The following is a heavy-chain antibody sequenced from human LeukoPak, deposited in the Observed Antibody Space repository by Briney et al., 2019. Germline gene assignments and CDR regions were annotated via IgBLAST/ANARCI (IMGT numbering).Heavy chain of an antibody. CDR1: GFTFSSYG. D-gene: IGHD3-9*01. CDR3: AKDRGEWTYDILTGWDY. V-gene: IGHV3-30*02. Sequence: GGSLRLSCAASGFTFSSYGMHWVRQAPGKGLEWVAFIRYDGSNKYYADSVKGRFTISRDNSKNTLYLQMNSLRAEDTAVYYCAKDRGEWTYDILTGWDYWGQGTLVTVSS. CDR2: IRYDGSNK. J-gene: IGHJ4*02.